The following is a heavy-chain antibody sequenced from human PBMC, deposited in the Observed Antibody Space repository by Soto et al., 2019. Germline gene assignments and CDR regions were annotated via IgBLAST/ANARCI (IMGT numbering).Heavy chain of an antibody. V-gene: IGHV1-58*01. J-gene: IGHJ4*02. D-gene: IGHD3-22*01. CDR3: AADPYYYDSSDYYSFDY. Sequence: SVKVSCKASGFTFRSSAVQWVRQARGQRLEWVGWIVVGSGNTNYAQKFQERVTITNDMSTNTAYMELNSLRSEDTAVYYCAADPYYYDSSDYYSFDYWGQGTLVTVSS. CDR1: GFTFRSSA. CDR2: IVVGSGNT.